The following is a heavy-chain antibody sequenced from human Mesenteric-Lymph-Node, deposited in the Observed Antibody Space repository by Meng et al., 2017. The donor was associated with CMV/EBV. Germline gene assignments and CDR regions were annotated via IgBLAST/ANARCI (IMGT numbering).Heavy chain of an antibody. J-gene: IGHJ4*02. V-gene: IGHV4-34*11. CDR3: ARGFYCSSTSCAQYYFDY. Sequence: SETLSLTCAVYGGSFSGYYWSWIRQPPGKGLEWIGYIYYSGSATYNPSLKSRVTISVDTSKNQFSLNLTSVTAADTAVYYCARGFYCSSTSCAQYYFDYWGQGTLVTVSS. CDR1: GGSFSGYY. CDR2: IYYSGSA. D-gene: IGHD2-2*01.